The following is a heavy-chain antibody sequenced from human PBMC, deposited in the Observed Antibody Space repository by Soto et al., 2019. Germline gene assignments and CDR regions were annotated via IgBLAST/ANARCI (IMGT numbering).Heavy chain of an antibody. V-gene: IGHV3-23*01. Sequence: GGSLRLSCSASGFAFGDFAMSWVRQAPGKGLAWVSSISGSGGSTYYADSVKGRFAISRANSKNTLYLLMNSLRAEDTAIYYCAKVKAYTSTMTCDYWGQGTLVTVSS. CDR3: AKVKAYTSTMTCDY. CDR1: GFAFGDFA. D-gene: IGHD6-13*01. J-gene: IGHJ4*02. CDR2: ISGSGGST.